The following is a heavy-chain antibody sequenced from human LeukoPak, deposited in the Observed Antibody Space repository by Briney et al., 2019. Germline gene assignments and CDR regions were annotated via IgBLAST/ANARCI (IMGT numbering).Heavy chain of an antibody. CDR3: ARRRGSRLRGLTTYYFDS. D-gene: IGHD3-10*01. J-gene: IGHJ4*02. CDR2: IQYSGTT. Sequence: PSETLSLTCIVSGGSITSRDYYWGWISQPPGKGLEWIGSIQYSGTTYYNPSLKSRVTVSVDTSKNQFSLNLSSVTATDTAVYYCARRRGSRLRGLTTYYFDSWGQGTLVTVSS. V-gene: IGHV4-39*01. CDR1: GGSITSRDYY.